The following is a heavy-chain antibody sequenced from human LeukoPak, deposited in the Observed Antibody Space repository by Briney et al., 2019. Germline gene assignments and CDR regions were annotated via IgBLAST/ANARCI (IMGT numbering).Heavy chain of an antibody. CDR3: MSCAGSSDDY. Sequence: GGSLRLSCAASGFTFSRYSRNWVRQAPGKGLEWVSSISSSSSYRYYADSVKGRFTISRDNAKNSLHLQMNSLRAEDTAVYYCMSCAGSSDDYWGQGTLVTVSS. CDR1: GFTFSRYS. J-gene: IGHJ4*02. V-gene: IGHV3-21*01. CDR2: ISSSSSYR. D-gene: IGHD6-19*01.